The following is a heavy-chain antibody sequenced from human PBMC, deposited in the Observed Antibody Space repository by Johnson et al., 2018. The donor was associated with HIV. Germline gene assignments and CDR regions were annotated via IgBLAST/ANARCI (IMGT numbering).Heavy chain of an antibody. CDR3: AKVGAMVVTPRGEAFDI. Sequence: VQLVESGGGLVQPGGSLRLSCAASGFTFSSYAMSWVRQAPGKGLEWVSAISGSGGSTYYADSVKGRFTISRDNSKNTRDLQMNSLRAEDTSVYYWAKVGAMVVTPRGEAFDIWGQGTMVTVSS. CDR2: ISGSGGST. J-gene: IGHJ3*02. V-gene: IGHV3-23*04. D-gene: IGHD4-23*01. CDR1: GFTFSSYA.